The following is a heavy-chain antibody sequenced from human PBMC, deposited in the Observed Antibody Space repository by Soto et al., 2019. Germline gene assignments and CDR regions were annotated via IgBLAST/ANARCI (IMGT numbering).Heavy chain of an antibody. Sequence: KTSETLSLTCIVSGGSINGFYWSWIRQSPGKGLEWIGYVYSGGSTKYNSSLKSQVTISVDTSKNQFSLKLTSVTAADTAVYLCARGGRRVAVAGTFDSWGQGTLVTVSS. J-gene: IGHJ4*02. CDR3: ARGGRRVAVAGTFDS. CDR2: VYSGGST. V-gene: IGHV4-59*01. CDR1: GGSINGFY. D-gene: IGHD6-19*01.